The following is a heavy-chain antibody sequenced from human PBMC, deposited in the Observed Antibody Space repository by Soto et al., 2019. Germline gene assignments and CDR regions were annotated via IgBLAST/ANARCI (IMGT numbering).Heavy chain of an antibody. CDR2: ISGSGLST. V-gene: IGHV3-23*01. CDR3: APWVYGDYRFDP. J-gene: IGHJ5*02. CDR1: GFTFSSYA. D-gene: IGHD4-17*01. Sequence: EVQLLESGGGLVQPGGSLRLSCAASGFTFSSYAMSWVRQAPGKGLEWVSGISGSGLSTYYIDSVKGRLTISRDNSKNTLYLQMNSLRAEDTAIYYCAPWVYGDYRFDPWGQGTLVTVSS.